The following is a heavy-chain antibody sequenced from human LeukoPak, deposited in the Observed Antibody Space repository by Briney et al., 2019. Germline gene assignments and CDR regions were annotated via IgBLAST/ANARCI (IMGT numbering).Heavy chain of an antibody. CDR3: AKQRGRYSYGYDFDY. V-gene: IGHV1-69*06. J-gene: IGHJ4*02. Sequence: ASVKVSCKASGGTFSSYAISWVRQAPGQGLEWMGGIIPIFGTANYAQKFQGRVTITADKSTSTAYMELSSLRSEDTAVYYCAKQRGRYSYGYDFDYWGQGTLVTVSS. D-gene: IGHD5-18*01. CDR2: IIPIFGTA. CDR1: GGTFSSYA.